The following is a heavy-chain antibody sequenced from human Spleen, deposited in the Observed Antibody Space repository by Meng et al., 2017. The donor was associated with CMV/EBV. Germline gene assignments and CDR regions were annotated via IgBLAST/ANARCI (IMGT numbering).Heavy chain of an antibody. CDR2: ISSRGGYI. CDR3: AKRGSVLAKNYFDY. V-gene: IGHV3-23*01. CDR1: GFTFSSYA. D-gene: IGHD3-16*01. J-gene: IGHJ4*02. Sequence: GESLKISCAASGFTFSSYAMSWVRQAPGTGLEWVSSISSRGGYIFYADSVKGRFTISRDNSQNTLYLHLNNLGAEDTAVYYCAKRGSVLAKNYFDYWGQGTLVTVSS.